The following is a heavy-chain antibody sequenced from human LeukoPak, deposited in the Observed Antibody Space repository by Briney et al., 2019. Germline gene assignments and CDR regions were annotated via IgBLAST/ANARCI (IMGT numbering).Heavy chain of an antibody. J-gene: IGHJ4*02. D-gene: IGHD6-13*01. CDR2: INHSEST. V-gene: IGHV4-34*01. Sequence: SETLSLTCAVYGGSFSGDYWSWIRQPPGKGLEWIGEINHSESTNYNPSLKSRVTISVDTSKNQFSLKLSSVTAADTAVYYCARGDSSSWSNKFDYWGQGTLVTVSS. CDR3: ARGDSSSWSNKFDY. CDR1: GGSFSGDY.